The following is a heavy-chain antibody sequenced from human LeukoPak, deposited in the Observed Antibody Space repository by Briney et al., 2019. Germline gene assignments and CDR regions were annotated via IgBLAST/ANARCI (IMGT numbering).Heavy chain of an antibody. J-gene: IGHJ4*02. Sequence: SETLSLTCTVSGGSVSSGSYYWSWIRQPPGKGLEWIGYIYYSGSTYYNPSLKSRVTISVDTSKNQFSLKLSSVTAADTAVYYCARVEYRQGYCGGDCPTGDYWGQGTLVTVSS. V-gene: IGHV4-61*01. CDR1: GGSVSSGSYY. CDR3: ARVEYRQGYCGGDCPTGDY. CDR2: IYYSGST. D-gene: IGHD2-21*02.